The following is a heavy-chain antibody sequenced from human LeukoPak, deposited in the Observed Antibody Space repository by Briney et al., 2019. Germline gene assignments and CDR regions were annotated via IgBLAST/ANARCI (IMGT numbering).Heavy chain of an antibody. CDR3: TTMAVAGPFDY. J-gene: IGHJ4*02. V-gene: IGHV3-15*01. CDR2: IKSKTDGGTT. CDR1: GFTFSSYS. Sequence: PGGSLRLSCAASGFTFSSYSMNWVRQAPGKGLEWVGRIKSKTDGGTTDYAAPVKGRFTISRDDSKNTLYLQMNSLKTEDTAVYYCTTMAVAGPFDYWGQGTLVTVSS. D-gene: IGHD6-19*01.